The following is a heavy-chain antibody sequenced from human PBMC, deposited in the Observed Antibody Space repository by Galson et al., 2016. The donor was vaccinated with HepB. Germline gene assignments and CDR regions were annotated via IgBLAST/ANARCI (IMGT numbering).Heavy chain of an antibody. D-gene: IGHD6-25*01. J-gene: IGHJ4*02. CDR3: ARVVAAGARPPVAFQY. V-gene: IGHV3-30*04. CDR1: GFTLSNYA. CDR2: TSYDGANK. Sequence: SLRLSCAVSGFTLSNYAMNWVRQAPGTGLERVSGTSYDGANKYYADSVKGRATISRDESKNTVYLQMDSLRGEDTAVYYCARVVAAGARPPVAFQYWGQGILVTVAS.